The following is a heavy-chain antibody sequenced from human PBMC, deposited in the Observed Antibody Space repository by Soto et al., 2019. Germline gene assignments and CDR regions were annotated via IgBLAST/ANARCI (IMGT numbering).Heavy chain of an antibody. D-gene: IGHD2-21*01. CDR3: ATDFRVCGGSYCYHTEYFHH. J-gene: IGHJ1*01. Sequence: EVQLLESGGGLVQPGGSLRLSCAASGFTFSSHAVSWVRQAPGKGLEWVSAVGGSGSSTYYSDSVKGRFTVSRDNSKNTLYLQMDSLRAEDTALYYWATDFRVCGGSYCYHTEYFHHWGQGTLVTVSS. CDR2: VGGSGSST. V-gene: IGHV3-23*01. CDR1: GFTFSSHA.